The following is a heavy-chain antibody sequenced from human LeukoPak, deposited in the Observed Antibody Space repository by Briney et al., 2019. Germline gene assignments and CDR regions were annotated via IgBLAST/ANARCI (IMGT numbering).Heavy chain of an antibody. V-gene: IGHV3-9*01. Sequence: GRSLRLSCAASGFTLDDYAMHWVRQTPGKGLEWVSGISWNSGSIGYADSVKGRFTISRDNAKNSLYLQMNSLRAEDTALYYCAKMMGVAVAGFFDYWGQGTLVTVSS. CDR1: GFTLDDYA. CDR2: ISWNSGSI. J-gene: IGHJ4*02. D-gene: IGHD6-19*01. CDR3: AKMMGVAVAGFFDY.